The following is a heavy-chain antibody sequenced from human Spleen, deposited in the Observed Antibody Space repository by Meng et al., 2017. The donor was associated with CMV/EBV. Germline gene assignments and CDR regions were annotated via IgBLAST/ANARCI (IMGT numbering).Heavy chain of an antibody. CDR3: ARIERRRILKYCGSDCSTTDY. CDR1: NF. J-gene: IGHJ4*02. D-gene: IGHD2-21*02. Sequence: NFCTCVGQVPGKGLAWLGDIYLSGSTNYNPSLKSPVTISVDKFKNQFSLKLGSVTAADTAVYYCARIERRRILKYCGSDCSTTDYWGQGTLVTVSS. V-gene: IGHV4-4*02. CDR2: IYLSGST.